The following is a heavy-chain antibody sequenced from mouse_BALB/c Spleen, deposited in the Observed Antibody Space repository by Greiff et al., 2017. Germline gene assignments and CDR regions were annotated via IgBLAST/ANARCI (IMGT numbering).Heavy chain of an antibody. J-gene: IGHJ2*01. CDR2: ISDGGSYT. Sequence: EVQGVESGGGLVKPGGSLKLSCAASGFTFSDYYMYWVRQTPEKRLEWVATISDGGSYTYYPDSVKGRFTISRDNAKNNLYLQMSSLKSEDTAMYYCARDRGEKDFDYWGQGTTLTVSS. CDR3: ARDRGEKDFDY. V-gene: IGHV5-4*02. CDR1: GFTFSDYY.